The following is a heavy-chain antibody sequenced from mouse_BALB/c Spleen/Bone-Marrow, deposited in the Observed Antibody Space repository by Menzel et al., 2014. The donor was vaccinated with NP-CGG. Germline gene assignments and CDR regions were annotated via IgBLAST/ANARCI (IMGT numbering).Heavy chain of an antibody. D-gene: IGHD2-14*01. V-gene: IGHV7-1*02. J-gene: IGHJ1*01. Sequence: EVMLVESGGGLVQPGGSLRLSCATSGFTFSDFYMEWVRQPPGKRLAWIAASRNKANDYTTEYSASVKGRFIVSRDTSQSILYLQMNALRAEDTAIYYCARYRYPGYFDVWGAGTTVTVSS. CDR2: SRNKANDYTT. CDR1: GFTFSDFY. CDR3: ARYRYPGYFDV.